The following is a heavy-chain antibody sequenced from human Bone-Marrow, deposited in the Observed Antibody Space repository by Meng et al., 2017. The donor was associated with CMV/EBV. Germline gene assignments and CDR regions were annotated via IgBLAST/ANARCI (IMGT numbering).Heavy chain of an antibody. J-gene: IGHJ4*02. CDR3: ARAYCSSTSCSDY. D-gene: IGHD2-2*01. V-gene: IGHV4-61*01. Sequence: SETLSLTCTVSGGSVSSGSYYWSWIRQPPGKGLEWIGYIYYSGSTNYNPSLKSRVTISVDTSKNQFSLKLSSVTAADTAVYYCARAYCSSTSCSDYWGQGTLVTVPS. CDR2: IYYSGST. CDR1: GGSVSSGSYY.